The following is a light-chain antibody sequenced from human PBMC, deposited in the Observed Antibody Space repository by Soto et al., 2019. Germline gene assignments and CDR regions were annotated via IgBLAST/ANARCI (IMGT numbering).Light chain of an antibody. Sequence: LKQPPSPYGETVQSVPISSPGTNKDVGGYNYVSWYQQYPGKAPKIMIYEVSKRPSGVPDRFSGSKSGNTASLTVSGLQAEDEADYYCGSFADSNNYVFGTGTKVTVL. CDR3: GSFADSNNYV. J-gene: IGLJ1*01. V-gene: IGLV2-8*01. CDR2: EVS. CDR1: NKDVGGYNY.